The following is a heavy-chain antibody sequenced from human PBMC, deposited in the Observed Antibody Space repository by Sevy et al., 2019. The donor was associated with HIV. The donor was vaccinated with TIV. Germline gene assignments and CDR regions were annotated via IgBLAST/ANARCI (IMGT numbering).Heavy chain of an antibody. Sequence: GGSLRLSCAATGFTFSNYAMHWVREAPGKGLEWVAIIWSDGAYQYHGDSVKGRFTISRDNSKNTLYLQMNNVRVEDTAVYYCARGGYYYDNAAYYALDSWGQGTLVTVSS. CDR2: IWSDGAYQ. V-gene: IGHV3-33*01. J-gene: IGHJ4*02. CDR3: ARGGYYYDNAAYYALDS. D-gene: IGHD3-22*01. CDR1: GFTFSNYA.